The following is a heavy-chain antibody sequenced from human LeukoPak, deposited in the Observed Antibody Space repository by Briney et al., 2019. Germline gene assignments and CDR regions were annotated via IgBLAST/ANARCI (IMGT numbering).Heavy chain of an antibody. CDR3: ARDPGIGPNWFDP. J-gene: IGHJ5*02. Sequence: SVTVSCTASGGTFSSYAISWVRQAPGQGLEWMGGIIPIFGTANYAQKFQGRVTITADESTSTAYMELSSLRSEDTAVYYCARDPGIGPNWFDPWGQGTLVTVSS. CDR2: IIPIFGTA. CDR1: GGTFSSYA. V-gene: IGHV1-69*13. D-gene: IGHD6-13*01.